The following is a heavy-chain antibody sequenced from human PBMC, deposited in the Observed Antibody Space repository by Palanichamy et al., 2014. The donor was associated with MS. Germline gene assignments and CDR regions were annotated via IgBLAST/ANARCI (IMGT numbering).Heavy chain of an antibody. D-gene: IGHD1-26*01. CDR3: ARGVGATGRFDY. CDR1: GYSFTNYW. J-gene: IGHJ4*02. CDR2: IYPGDSDT. V-gene: IGHV5-51*01. Sequence: EVQLVQSGAEGGKKPGESLKISCKGSGYSFTNYWIGWVRQMPGKGLEWMGIIYPGDSDTRYSPSFQGQFTISADRSISTAYLQWSSLKASDTATYYCARGVGATGRFDYWGQGTLVIVSS.